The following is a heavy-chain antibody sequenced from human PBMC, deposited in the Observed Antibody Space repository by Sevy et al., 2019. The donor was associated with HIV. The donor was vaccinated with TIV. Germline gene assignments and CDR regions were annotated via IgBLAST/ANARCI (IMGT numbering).Heavy chain of an antibody. V-gene: IGHV3-7*03. CDR2: INEDGSRL. CDR3: AREGCTKPHDY. Sequence: GGSLRLSCVASGFTFSDSWMTWVRQAPGKGLERIAFINEDGSRLGYVDSVRGRFTISRENTKNSLYLQMNSLRPEDTAVYYCAREGCTKPHDYWGQGTLVTVSS. J-gene: IGHJ4*02. D-gene: IGHD2-8*01. CDR1: GFTFSDSW.